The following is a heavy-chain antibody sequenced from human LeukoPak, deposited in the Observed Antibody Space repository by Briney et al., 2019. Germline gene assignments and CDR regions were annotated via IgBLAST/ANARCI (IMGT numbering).Heavy chain of an antibody. Sequence: GASVKVSCKASGYTFTGYYMHWVRQAPGQGLEWVGWINPNSGGTNYAQKFQGRVTMTRDTSISTAYMELSRLRSDDTAVYYCARDPGTYYYDSSGYYARVYYFDYWGQGTLVTVSS. V-gene: IGHV1-2*02. CDR3: ARDPGTYYYDSSGYYARVYYFDY. CDR1: GYTFTGYY. J-gene: IGHJ4*02. CDR2: INPNSGGT. D-gene: IGHD3-22*01.